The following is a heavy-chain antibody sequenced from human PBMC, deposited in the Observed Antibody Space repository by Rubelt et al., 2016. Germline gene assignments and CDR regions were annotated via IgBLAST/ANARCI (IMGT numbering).Heavy chain of an antibody. D-gene: IGHD1-7*01. V-gene: IGHV1-18*01. J-gene: IGHJ3*02. CDR1: GYTFSKYG. CDR3: ARATNWNYAFDI. CDR2: ISVNSGDT. Sequence: QVQLVQSGAEVKKSGASVKVSCKASGYTFSKYGINWVRQAPGQGLEWMGWISVNSGDTKYAQKLQGRVTMTPDTSTSTAYMELTGLRSDDTAVYSCARATNWNYAFDIWGQGTMVTVSS.